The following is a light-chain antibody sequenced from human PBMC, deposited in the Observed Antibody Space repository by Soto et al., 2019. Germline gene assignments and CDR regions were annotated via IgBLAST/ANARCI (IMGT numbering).Light chain of an antibody. Sequence: DIQMTQSPSSLSASVGDTVTITCRASQSISVHLNWYQQKPGKVPKLLIYAASNLQSGVPSRFSGSGSETDFALTISSLQPEDFATYYWQQSYITPYTFGQGTKLEIK. V-gene: IGKV1-39*01. J-gene: IGKJ2*01. CDR3: QQSYITPYT. CDR2: AAS. CDR1: QSISVH.